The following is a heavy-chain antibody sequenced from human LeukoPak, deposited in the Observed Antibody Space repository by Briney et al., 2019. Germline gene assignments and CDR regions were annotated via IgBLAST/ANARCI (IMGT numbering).Heavy chain of an antibody. V-gene: IGHV4-4*02. Sequence: PSGTLSLTCAVSGSSINSSNWWTWVRQPPGKGLEWIGEIYHSGSTNFNPSLRSRVTISVDKSKNHFSLRLTSVTAADTAVYYCARVRIHLWLAGAFDIWGQGTMVTVSS. D-gene: IGHD5-18*01. CDR3: ARVRIHLWLAGAFDI. J-gene: IGHJ3*02. CDR2: IYHSGST. CDR1: GSSINSSNW.